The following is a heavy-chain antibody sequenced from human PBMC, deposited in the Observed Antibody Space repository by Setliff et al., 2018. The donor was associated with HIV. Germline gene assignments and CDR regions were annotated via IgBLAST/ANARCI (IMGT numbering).Heavy chain of an antibody. CDR2: IYHSGST. CDR3: ARTARVFDF. CDR1: GGSISSSSYY. J-gene: IGHJ4*02. V-gene: IGHV4-39*07. Sequence: PSETLSLTCTVSGGSISSSSYYWGWIRQPPGKGLEWIGSIYHSGSTYYNPSLKSRVTISVDTSKNQFSLKLSSVTAADTAVYYCARTARVFDFWGQGILVTVSS.